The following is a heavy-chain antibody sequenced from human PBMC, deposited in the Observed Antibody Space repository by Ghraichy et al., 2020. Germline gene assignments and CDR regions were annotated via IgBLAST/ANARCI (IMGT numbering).Heavy chain of an antibody. D-gene: IGHD3-3*01. V-gene: IGHV3-21*01. CDR2: ISSSSSYI. CDR3: ASQGDFWSGNNDY. CDR1: GFTFSSYS. Sequence: GGSLRLSCAASGFTFSSYSVNWVRQAPGKGLEWVSSISSSSSYIYYADSVKGRFTISRDNAKNSLYLQMNSLRAEDTAVYYCASQGDFWSGNNDYWGQGTLVTVSS. J-gene: IGHJ4*02.